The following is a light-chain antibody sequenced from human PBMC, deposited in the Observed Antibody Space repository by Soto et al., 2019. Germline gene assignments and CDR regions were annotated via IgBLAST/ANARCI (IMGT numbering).Light chain of an antibody. Sequence: SLLAQPASLSGSPGQSITLSCPGTSSDVGGYNYVSWYQQHPGKAPKLMIYDVSNRPSGVSNRFSGSKSGNTASLTISGLQAEDEADYYCSSYTSSSTVFGGGTKVTLL. V-gene: IGLV2-14*01. J-gene: IGLJ3*02. CDR1: SSDVGGYNY. CDR3: SSYTSSSTV. CDR2: DVS.